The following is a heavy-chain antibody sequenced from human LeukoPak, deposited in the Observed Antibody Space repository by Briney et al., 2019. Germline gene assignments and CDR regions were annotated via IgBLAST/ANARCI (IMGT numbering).Heavy chain of an antibody. D-gene: IGHD3-16*01. CDR3: ARDGFGTGSN. V-gene: IGHV3-7*03. CDR2: IKQDGSEK. J-gene: IGHJ4*02. Sequence: PGGSLRLSCAASGFTFSSYATHWVRQAPGKGLEWVANIKQDGSEKNYVDSVKGRFIISRDNAKNSLYLQMNTLRADDTAVYYCARDGFGTGSNWGQGTLVTVSS. CDR1: GFTFSSYA.